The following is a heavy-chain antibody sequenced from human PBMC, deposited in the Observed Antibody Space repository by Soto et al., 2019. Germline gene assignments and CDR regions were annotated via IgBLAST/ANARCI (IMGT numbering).Heavy chain of an antibody. D-gene: IGHD3-9*01. CDR3: AHSTLYVLRYPNWFDP. Sequence: QITLKESGPPLVKPTQPLTLTCTFSGFSLSTSGVGVGWIRQPPGKALEWLALIYWDDDKRYSPSLKSRLTITXXTXQXXVVLTMTNMDPVDTATYYCAHSTLYVLRYPNWFDPWGQGTLVTVSS. CDR2: IYWDDDK. CDR1: GFSLSTSGVG. J-gene: IGHJ5*02. V-gene: IGHV2-5*02.